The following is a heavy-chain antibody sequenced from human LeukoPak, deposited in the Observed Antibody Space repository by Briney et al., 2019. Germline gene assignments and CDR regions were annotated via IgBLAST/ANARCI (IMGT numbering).Heavy chain of an antibody. V-gene: IGHV1-69*06. J-gene: IGHJ3*02. CDR2: IIPIFGTA. Sequence: SVKVSCKASGGTFSSYAISWVRQAPGQGLEWMGGIIPIFGTANYAQKFQGRVTITADKSTSTAYMELSSLRAEDTAVYYCAREPRRSSWDDAFDIWGQGTMVTVSS. CDR3: AREPRRSSWDDAFDI. D-gene: IGHD6-13*01. CDR1: GGTFSSYA.